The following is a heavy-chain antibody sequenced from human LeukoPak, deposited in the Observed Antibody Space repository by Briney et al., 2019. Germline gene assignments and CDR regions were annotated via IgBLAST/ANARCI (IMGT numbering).Heavy chain of an antibody. CDR2: ISGSGGST. CDR3: AKDLGVLYSYNYFDY. Sequence: GGSLRLSCAASGFTFSSYAMSWVRQAPGKGLEWVSAISGSGGSTYYADPVKGRFTISRDNSKNTLYLQMNSLRAEDTAVYYCAKDLGVLYSYNYFDYWGQGTLVTVSS. J-gene: IGHJ4*02. V-gene: IGHV3-23*01. D-gene: IGHD5-18*01. CDR1: GFTFSSYA.